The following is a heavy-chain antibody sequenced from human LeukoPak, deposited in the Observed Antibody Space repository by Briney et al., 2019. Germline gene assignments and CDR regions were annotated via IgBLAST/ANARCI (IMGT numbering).Heavy chain of an antibody. D-gene: IGHD2-2*01. CDR3: AIYCSSTSCIGGY. CDR2: ISGSGGST. CDR1: GFTFSSYA. J-gene: IGHJ4*02. Sequence: GGSLRLSCAASGFTFSSYAMSWVRQAPGKGLEWVSAISGSGGSTYYADSVKGRFTISRDNSKNTLYLQMNSLRAEDTAVYYCAIYCSSTSCIGGYWGQGTLVTVSS. V-gene: IGHV3-23*01.